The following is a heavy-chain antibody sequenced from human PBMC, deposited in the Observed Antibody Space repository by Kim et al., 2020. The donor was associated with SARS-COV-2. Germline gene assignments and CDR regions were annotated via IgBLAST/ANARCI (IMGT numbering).Heavy chain of an antibody. CDR3: ARGNRDGYNHFDY. D-gene: IGHD5-12*01. J-gene: IGHJ4*02. Sequence: PALKSRVTISVDTSKTQFSLKLSSVTAADTAVYYCARGNRDGYNHFDYWGQGTLVTVSS. V-gene: IGHV4-31*02.